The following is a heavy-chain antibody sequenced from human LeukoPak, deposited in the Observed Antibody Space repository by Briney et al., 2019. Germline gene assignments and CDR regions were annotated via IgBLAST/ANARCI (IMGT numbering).Heavy chain of an antibody. D-gene: IGHD5-12*01. Sequence: KTGGSLRLSCAASGFTFSDYYMSWIRQPPGKGLEWIGYIYYSGSTNYNPSLKSRVTISVDTSKNQFSLKLTSVTAADTAVYYCARVSGYDWESFYDYWGQGTLVTVSS. CDR2: IYYSGST. CDR3: ARVSGYDWESFYDY. V-gene: IGHV4-59*01. CDR1: GFTFSDYY. J-gene: IGHJ4*02.